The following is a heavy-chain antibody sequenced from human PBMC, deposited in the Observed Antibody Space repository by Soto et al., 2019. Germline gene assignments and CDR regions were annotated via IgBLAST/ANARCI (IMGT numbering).Heavy chain of an antibody. CDR1: GFTFSSYG. Sequence: GGSLRLSCAASGFTFSSYGMHWVRQAPGKGLEWVAVISYDGSNKYYADSVKGRFTISRDNSKNTLYLQMNSLRAEDTAVYYCAKASPGGTNLDYWGQGTLVTVSS. D-gene: IGHD1-26*01. J-gene: IGHJ4*02. V-gene: IGHV3-30*18. CDR3: AKASPGGTNLDY. CDR2: ISYDGSNK.